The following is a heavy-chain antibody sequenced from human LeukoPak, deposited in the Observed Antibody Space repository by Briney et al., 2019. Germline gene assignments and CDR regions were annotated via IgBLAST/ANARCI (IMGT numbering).Heavy chain of an antibody. Sequence: GGSLRLSCAASGFTFSSYGMHWVRQAPGKGLEWVGRIKSKTDGGTTDYAAPVKGRFTISRDDSKNTLYLQMNSLKTEDTAVYYCTTEIVTPKDSDYWGQGTLVTVSS. D-gene: IGHD4-23*01. J-gene: IGHJ4*02. CDR2: IKSKTDGGTT. V-gene: IGHV3-15*01. CDR3: TTEIVTPKDSDY. CDR1: GFTFSSYG.